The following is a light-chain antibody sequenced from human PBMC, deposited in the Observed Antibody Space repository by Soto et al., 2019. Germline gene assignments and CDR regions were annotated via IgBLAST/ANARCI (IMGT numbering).Light chain of an antibody. J-gene: IGKJ2*01. V-gene: IGKV1-5*01. CDR2: DIS. Sequence: DIQMTQSPSTLSASVGDRVTITCRASQSLSSRLAWYQQKPGKAPKLLIYDISNLESGVPSRFSGSGSGTEVTLTISSLQPDDFATYYCQEYNSFWYTFGQGTRLEIK. CDR1: QSLSSR. CDR3: QEYNSFWYT.